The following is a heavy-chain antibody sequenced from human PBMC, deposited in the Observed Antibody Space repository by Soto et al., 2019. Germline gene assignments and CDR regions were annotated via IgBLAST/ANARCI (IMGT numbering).Heavy chain of an antibody. J-gene: IGHJ6*02. D-gene: IGHD2-2*01. Sequence: GGSLRLSCAASGFTFSSYAMSWVRQAPGKGLEWVSAISGSGGSTYYADSVKGRFTISRDNSKNTLYLQMNSLRAEDTDVYYCAKNWASIVVVPAAMFSPDYYYGMDVWGQGTTVTVSS. CDR1: GFTFSSYA. CDR3: AKNWASIVVVPAAMFSPDYYYGMDV. V-gene: IGHV3-23*01. CDR2: ISGSGGST.